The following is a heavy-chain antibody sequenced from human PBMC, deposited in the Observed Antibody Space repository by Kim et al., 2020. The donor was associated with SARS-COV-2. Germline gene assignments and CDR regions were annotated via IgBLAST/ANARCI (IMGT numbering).Heavy chain of an antibody. CDR2: IDYSGGT. CDR1: GGSISSYY. Sequence: SETLSLTCTVSGGSISSYYWSWIRQPPGKGLEWIGYIDYSGGTNYNPSLKSRFTISVDTSKNQFSLKLSSVTAADTAVYYCARAGFITVAGGVHEYWGQGTLVTVSS. J-gene: IGHJ4*02. CDR3: ARAGFITVAGGVHEY. D-gene: IGHD6-19*01. V-gene: IGHV4-59*01.